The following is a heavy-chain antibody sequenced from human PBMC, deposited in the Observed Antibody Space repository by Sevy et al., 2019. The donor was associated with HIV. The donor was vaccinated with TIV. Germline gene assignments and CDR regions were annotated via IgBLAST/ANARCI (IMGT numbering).Heavy chain of an antibody. CDR1: GFTFSSFC. D-gene: IGHD1-20*01. CDR3: ARDLTAPYYYYGMDV. Sequence: GGSLRLSCAASGFTFSSFCMSWVRQAPGKGLEWVANIKKDGSEKYYVDSVRGRFTISRDKASKSVYLQMNSLRAEDTGVYYCARDLTAPYYYYGMDVWGQGTMVTVSS. V-gene: IGHV3-7*01. J-gene: IGHJ6*02. CDR2: IKKDGSEK.